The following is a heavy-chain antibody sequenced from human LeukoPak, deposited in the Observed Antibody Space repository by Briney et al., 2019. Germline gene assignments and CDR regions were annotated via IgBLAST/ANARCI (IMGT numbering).Heavy chain of an antibody. Sequence: GGSLRLSCAASGFTFSSYAMTWVRQAPGKGLEWVSTISGSGGSTYYADSVKGRFTISRDNSKNTLYLQMNSLRAEDTAVYYCARLGHYYGSGRGYFDYWGQGTLVTVSS. J-gene: IGHJ4*02. V-gene: IGHV3-23*01. CDR3: ARLGHYYGSGRGYFDY. CDR2: ISGSGGST. CDR1: GFTFSSYA. D-gene: IGHD3-10*01.